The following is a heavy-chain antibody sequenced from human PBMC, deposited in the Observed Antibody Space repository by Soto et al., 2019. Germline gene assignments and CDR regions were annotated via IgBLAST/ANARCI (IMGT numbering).Heavy chain of an antibody. V-gene: IGHV3-23*01. J-gene: IGHJ6*03. D-gene: IGHD5-12*01. Sequence: GGSLRLSCAASGFTLSNYRKSWVRQAPGKGLEWGSAIKGSGGSTYYADSVKGRFTISRDNSKNTLYLQMNSLRAEDTAVYYCVSSGYDEPICYYYYDLDVWGKGTTVTVSS. CDR2: IKGSGGST. CDR3: VSSGYDEPICYYYYDLDV. CDR1: GFTLSNYR.